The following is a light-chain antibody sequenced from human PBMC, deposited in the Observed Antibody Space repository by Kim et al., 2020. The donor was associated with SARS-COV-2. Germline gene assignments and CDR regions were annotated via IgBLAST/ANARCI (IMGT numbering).Light chain of an antibody. J-gene: IGLJ1*01. V-gene: IGLV3-1*01. CDR1: RLGDRD. CDR3: QAWDSTTAV. Sequence: SASPGPTASITGSGDRLGDRDTCWYQQKPGQSPVLIIFQDDKRPSGIPERFSGSNSGNTATLTISGTQAMDEADYYCQAWDSTTAVFGTGTKVTVL. CDR2: QDD.